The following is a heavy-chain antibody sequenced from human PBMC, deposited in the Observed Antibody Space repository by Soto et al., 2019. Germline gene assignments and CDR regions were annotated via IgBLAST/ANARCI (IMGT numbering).Heavy chain of an antibody. CDR1: GFTFGDYA. J-gene: IGHJ4*02. V-gene: IGHV3-49*03. CDR2: IRSKTYGGTT. Sequence: GGSLRLSCTASGFTFGDYAMSWFRQAPGKGLEWVGFIRSKTYGGTTEYAASVKGRFTISRDDSKSIAYLQMNSLKTEDTAVYYCTRDLVKGWYGGSDYWGQGTLVTVSS. CDR3: TRDLVKGWYGGSDY. D-gene: IGHD6-19*01.